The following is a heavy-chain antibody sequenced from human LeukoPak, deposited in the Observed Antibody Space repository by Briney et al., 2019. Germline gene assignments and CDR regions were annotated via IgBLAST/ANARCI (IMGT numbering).Heavy chain of an antibody. CDR3: ARDGGSLNWFDP. D-gene: IGHD1-26*01. J-gene: IGHJ5*02. Sequence: PCKASGGTFSSYAMHWVRQAPGKGLEWVAVISYDGSNKYYADSVKGRFTISRDNSKNTLYLQMNSLRAEDTAVYYCARDGGSLNWFDPWGQGTLVTVSS. CDR1: GGTFSSYA. CDR2: ISYDGSNK. V-gene: IGHV3-30-3*01.